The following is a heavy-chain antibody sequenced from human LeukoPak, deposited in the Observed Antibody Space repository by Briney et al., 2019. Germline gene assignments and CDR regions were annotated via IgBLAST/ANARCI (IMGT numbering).Heavy chain of an antibody. Sequence: SETLSLTCTVSGGPISSGDYYWSWIRQPPGKGLEWIGHIYSSGSTYYNPSLKSRVTISVDRSKNQFSLKLNSVTAADTAVYYCARVSGGLIVASTDYYFDYWGQGTLVTVSS. CDR2: IYSSGST. CDR1: GGPISSGDYY. V-gene: IGHV4-30-4*01. D-gene: IGHD2-15*01. CDR3: ARVSGGLIVASTDYYFDY. J-gene: IGHJ4*02.